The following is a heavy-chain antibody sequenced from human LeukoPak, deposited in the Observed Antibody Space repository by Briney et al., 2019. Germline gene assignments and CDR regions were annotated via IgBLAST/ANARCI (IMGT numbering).Heavy chain of an antibody. Sequence: ASVKVSCKASGYTFTGYYMHWVRQAPGQGLEWMGWINPNSGGTNYAQKFQGRVTMTRDTSISTAYMELSRLRSDDTAVYHCARDRSGYASWFDPWGQGTLVTVSS. CDR1: GYTFTGYY. CDR3: ARDRSGYASWFDP. J-gene: IGHJ5*02. D-gene: IGHD5-12*01. V-gene: IGHV1-2*02. CDR2: INPNSGGT.